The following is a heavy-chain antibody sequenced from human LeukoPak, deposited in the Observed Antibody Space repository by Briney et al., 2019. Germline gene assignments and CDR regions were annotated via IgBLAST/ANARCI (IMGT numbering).Heavy chain of an antibody. CDR2: VHHSGST. V-gene: IGHV4-31*03. CDR1: GGPISSGGYY. Sequence: SETLSLTCTVSGGPISSGGYYWSWIRQHPGKGLEWIGEVHHSGSTNYNPSLESRVTLSVNTSKNQFALKLGSVTAADTGIYYCARSGAIFGVVVIRSYFDYWGQGIRVTVSS. CDR3: ARSGAIFGVVVIRSYFDY. J-gene: IGHJ4*02. D-gene: IGHD3-3*01.